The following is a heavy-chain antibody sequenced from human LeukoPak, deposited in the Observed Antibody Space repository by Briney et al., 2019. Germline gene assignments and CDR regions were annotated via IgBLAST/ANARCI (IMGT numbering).Heavy chain of an antibody. J-gene: IGHJ3*02. CDR3: ARDHCSGGSCYGSDAFDI. D-gene: IGHD2-15*01. CDR1: GGSISSGDYY. Sequence: PSETLSLTCTVSGGSISSGDYYWSWIRQPPGKGLEWIGYIYYSGSTYYNPSLKSRVTISVDTSKNQFSLKLGSVTAADTAVYYCARDHCSGGSCYGSDAFDIWGQGTMVTVSS. CDR2: IYYSGST. V-gene: IGHV4-30-4*01.